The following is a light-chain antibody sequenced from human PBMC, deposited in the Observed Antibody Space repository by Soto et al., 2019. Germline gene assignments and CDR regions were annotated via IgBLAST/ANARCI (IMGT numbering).Light chain of an antibody. CDR3: QQYGSSPIT. V-gene: IGKV3-20*01. CDR2: GAS. J-gene: IGKJ5*01. CDR1: QSVSSNF. Sequence: EIVLTQSPGTLSLSPGDRATLSCRASQSVSSNFLAWYQQTPGRAPRLLIYGASSRATGIPDRFSGSGSGTDFILTVSRLEPEDVAVYYCQQYGSSPITFGQVTRLEIK.